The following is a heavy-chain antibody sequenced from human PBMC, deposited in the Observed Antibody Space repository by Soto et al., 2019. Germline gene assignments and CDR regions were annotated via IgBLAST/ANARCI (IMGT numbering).Heavy chain of an antibody. J-gene: IGHJ3*02. CDR1: GYSFTSYW. CDR2: IYPGDSDT. CDR3: ARSVTTTVVNDAFDI. Sequence: EVQLVQSGAEVKKPGESLKISCKGSGYSFTSYWIGWVRQMPGKGLEWMGIIYPGDSDTRYSPSFQGQVTISADKSISTAYLQWSSLKASDTAMYYCARSVTTTVVNDAFDIWGQGTMVTVSS. V-gene: IGHV5-51*01. D-gene: IGHD4-17*01.